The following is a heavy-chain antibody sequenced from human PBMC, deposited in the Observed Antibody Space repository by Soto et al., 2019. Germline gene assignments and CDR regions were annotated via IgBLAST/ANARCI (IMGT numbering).Heavy chain of an antibody. CDR1: GGSVSTGVHY. V-gene: IGHV4-61*08. Sequence: QVQLQESGPGLVKPSETLSLTCTVSVSGGSVSTGVHYWSWIRQPPGKGLEWIGYIYYSGSTNYNPSLKSRVTISVDTSKNQFSLKLTSVTAADTTVYYCARGYYSSWYWFDRWGRGTLVTVSS. D-gene: IGHD6-13*01. CDR2: IYYSGST. J-gene: IGHJ2*01. CDR3: ARGYYSSWYWFDR.